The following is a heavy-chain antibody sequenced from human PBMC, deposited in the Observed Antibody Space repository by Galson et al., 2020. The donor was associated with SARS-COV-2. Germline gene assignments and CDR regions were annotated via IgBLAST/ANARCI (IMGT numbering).Heavy chain of an antibody. V-gene: IGHV4-39*01. D-gene: IGHD6-19*01. J-gene: IGHJ4*02. CDR1: GGSISSSSYY. CDR3: VIGYSSGRVDY. Sequence: SETLSLTCTVSGGSISSSSYYWGWIRQPPGKGREWIGSIYYSGSTYYNPSLKSRVTISVDTSKNQFSLKLSSVTAADTAVYYCVIGYSSGRVDYWGQGTLVTVSS. CDR2: IYYSGST.